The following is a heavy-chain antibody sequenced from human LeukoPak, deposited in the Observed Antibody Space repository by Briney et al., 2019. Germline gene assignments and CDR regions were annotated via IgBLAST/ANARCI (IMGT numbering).Heavy chain of an antibody. CDR2: ISGSGGST. V-gene: IGHV3-23*01. Sequence: GGSLRLSCAASGFTFSSYAMSWVRQAPGEGLEWVSGISGSGGSTHYADSVKGRFTISRDNSKNTLYLQMNSLRAEDTAVYYCARDQNYYDSSGELYYVYWGQGTLVTVSS. D-gene: IGHD3-22*01. CDR3: ARDQNYYDSSGELYYVY. CDR1: GFTFSSYA. J-gene: IGHJ4*02.